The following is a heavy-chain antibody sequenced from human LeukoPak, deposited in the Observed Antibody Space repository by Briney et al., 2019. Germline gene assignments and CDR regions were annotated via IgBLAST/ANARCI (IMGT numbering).Heavy chain of an antibody. V-gene: IGHV3-7*01. CDR3: ASYYDPFVGDAFDI. D-gene: IGHD3-22*01. Sequence: GGSLRLSCAASGFPFSTYWMAWVRQAPGKGLEWVANLDQDGSERYYLDSVKGRFTISRDNAKTSLYLQMNNLRVEDTAVYYCASYYDPFVGDAFDIWGQGAMVMVSS. CDR2: LDQDGSER. J-gene: IGHJ3*02. CDR1: GFPFSTYW.